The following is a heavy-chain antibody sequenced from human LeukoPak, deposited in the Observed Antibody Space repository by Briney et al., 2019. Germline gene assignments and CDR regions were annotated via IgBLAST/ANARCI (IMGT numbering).Heavy chain of an antibody. CDR1: RLPIADFA. J-gene: IGHJ4*02. CDR3: ARESGKFDY. Sequence: GGSLRLSCVASRLPIADFAMHWVGQAPGKGLEWVSLISGDGVSTFYADSVKGRFSISRDNSKNSLSLQMNRLRTEDTAMYYCARESGKFDYWGQGTMVAVSS. CDR2: ISGDGVST. V-gene: IGHV3-43*02.